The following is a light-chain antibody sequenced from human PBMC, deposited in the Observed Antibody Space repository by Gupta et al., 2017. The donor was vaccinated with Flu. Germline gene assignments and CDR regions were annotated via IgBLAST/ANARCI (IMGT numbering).Light chain of an antibody. J-gene: IGLJ2*01. CDR3: RLWDSSSAQVV. V-gene: IGLV3-21*02. CDR1: NIGSKS. CDR2: DNT. Sequence: SQVRPQAPSVSLAPGQSAWVSCGGKNIGSKSVHWCQQQPGQAPVLVVYDNTDRLSGVPERFSGSNSGNTASLTISRVEAGDEADYYCRLWDSSSAQVVFGGGTKLTVL.